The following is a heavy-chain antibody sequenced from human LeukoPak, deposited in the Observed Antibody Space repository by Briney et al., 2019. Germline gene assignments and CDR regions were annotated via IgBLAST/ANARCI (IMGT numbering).Heavy chain of an antibody. J-gene: IGHJ4*02. CDR1: VFSFKTYA. Sequence: GGSLRLSCGASVFSFKTYAMSWVRQAPGKGLEWVSVISGDGGSTFYADSVKGRFTISRDNTKNTLYLQMNNLRADDTAVYYCARCTYTAMAKYYFDYWGQGTQVTVSS. CDR2: ISGDGGST. D-gene: IGHD5-18*01. CDR3: ARCTYTAMAKYYFDY. V-gene: IGHV3-23*01.